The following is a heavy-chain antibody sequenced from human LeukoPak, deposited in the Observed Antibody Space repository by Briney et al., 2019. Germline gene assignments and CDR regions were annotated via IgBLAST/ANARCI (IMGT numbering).Heavy chain of an antibody. D-gene: IGHD5-12*01. V-gene: IGHV4-31*03. Sequence: SETLSLTCTVSGGSISSGGYYWSWIRQHPGKGLEWIGYIYYSGSTYYNPSLKSRVTISVDTSKNQFSLKLSSVPAADTAVYYCARVNGYSGYEPYYFDYWGQGTLVTVSS. CDR1: GGSISSGGYY. J-gene: IGHJ4*02. CDR3: ARVNGYSGYEPYYFDY. CDR2: IYYSGST.